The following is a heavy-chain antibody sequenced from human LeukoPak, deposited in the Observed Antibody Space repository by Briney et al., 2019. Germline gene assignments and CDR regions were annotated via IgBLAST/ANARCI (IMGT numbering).Heavy chain of an antibody. Sequence: GGSLRLSCAASGFTFSSYSMNWVRQAPGKGLEWVSSISSSSSYIYYADSVKGRFTISRDNAKRSVYLQMNSLRVEDTAVYYCARDIHSVAFDIWGQGTMVTVSS. CDR3: ARDIHSVAFDI. CDR1: GFTFSSYS. J-gene: IGHJ3*02. V-gene: IGHV3-21*01. CDR2: ISSSSSYI.